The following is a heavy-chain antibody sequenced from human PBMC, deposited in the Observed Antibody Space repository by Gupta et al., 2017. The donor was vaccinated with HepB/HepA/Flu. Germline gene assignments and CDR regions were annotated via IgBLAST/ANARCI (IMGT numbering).Heavy chain of an antibody. V-gene: IGHV3-33*01. J-gene: IGHJ3*02. Sequence: QVQLVESGGGAVQPGGSLRLSCAASGFSFSNHDMHWVRQAPGKGLEWVAFIWPLGNKEFYSDSVKGRFTISRDNSKNTLYLQLNSLRAEDTAKYYCVGDSRYTGYAFQIWGQGTQVSVSS. CDR1: GFSFSNHD. CDR3: VGDSRYTGYAFQI. D-gene: IGHD3-9*01. CDR2: IWPLGNKE.